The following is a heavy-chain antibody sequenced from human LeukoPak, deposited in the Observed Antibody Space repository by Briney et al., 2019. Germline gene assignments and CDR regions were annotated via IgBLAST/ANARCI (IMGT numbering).Heavy chain of an antibody. V-gene: IGHV1-24*01. CDR1: GYTLTELS. D-gene: IGHD1-26*01. CDR2: FDPEDGET. J-gene: IGHJ3*02. Sequence: ASVKVSCKVSGYTLTELSMHWVRQAPGKGLEWMGGFDPEDGETIYAQKFQGRVTMTEDTSTDTAYMELSSLRSEDTAVYYCAAVGATLYHDAFDIWGQGTMVTVSS. CDR3: AAVGATLYHDAFDI.